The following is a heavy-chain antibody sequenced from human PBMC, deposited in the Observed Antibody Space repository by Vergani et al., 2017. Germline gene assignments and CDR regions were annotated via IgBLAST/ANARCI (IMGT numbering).Heavy chain of an antibody. Sequence: EVQLVESGGGLVQPGGSLRLSCAASGFTFSSYDMHWVRQATGKGLEWVSATGTAGDTYYPGSVKGRFTISRENAKNSLYLQMNSLRAGDTAVYYCARAIAAAGNYYYYGMDVWGQGTTVTVSS. CDR3: ARAIAAAGNYYYYGMDV. V-gene: IGHV3-13*04. D-gene: IGHD6-13*01. J-gene: IGHJ6*02. CDR1: GFTFSSYD. CDR2: TGTAGDT.